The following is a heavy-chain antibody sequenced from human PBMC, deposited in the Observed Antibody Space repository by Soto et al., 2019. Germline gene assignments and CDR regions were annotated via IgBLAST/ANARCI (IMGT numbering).Heavy chain of an antibody. CDR2: INPNSGGT. J-gene: IGHJ4*02. CDR3: ARVRIAVAGTSFDY. Sequence: ASVKVSCKTSGYTFTDYYMHWVLHAPGQGLEWMGWINPNSGGTNYAQKFQGRVTMTRDTSISTAYMELSRLRSDDTAVYYCARVRIAVAGTSFDYWGQGTLVTVSS. D-gene: IGHD6-19*01. V-gene: IGHV1-2*02. CDR1: GYTFTDYY.